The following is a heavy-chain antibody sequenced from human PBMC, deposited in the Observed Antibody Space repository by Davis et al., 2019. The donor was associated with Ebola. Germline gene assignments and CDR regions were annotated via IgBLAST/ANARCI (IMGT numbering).Heavy chain of an antibody. CDR3: ARGYGDSLFYFYALDV. CDR1: GFTVTTNY. J-gene: IGHJ6*02. CDR2: TYTDGST. D-gene: IGHD4-17*01. Sequence: GESLKISCAASGFTVTTNYMTWVRQAPGKGLEWVSLTYTDGSTYYADSVKGRFTISRDTSWNTLNLQMNSLRADDTAIYYCARGYGDSLFYFYALDVWGQGTTVTVSS. V-gene: IGHV3-66*01.